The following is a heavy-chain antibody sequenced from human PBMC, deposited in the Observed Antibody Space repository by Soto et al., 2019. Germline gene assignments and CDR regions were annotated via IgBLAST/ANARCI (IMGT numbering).Heavy chain of an antibody. V-gene: IGHV1-46*01. CDR3: ARDALDIVVVPAAIRRYSSGWSLYYYYGMDV. Sequence: ASVKVSCKASGYTFTSYYMHWVRQAPGQGLEWMGIINPSGGSTSYAHKFQGSVTMTRDTSTSTVYMELSSLRSEDTAVYYCARDALDIVVVPAAIRRYSSGWSLYYYYGMDVWG. CDR2: INPSGGST. J-gene: IGHJ6*02. D-gene: IGHD2-2*01. CDR1: GYTFTSYY.